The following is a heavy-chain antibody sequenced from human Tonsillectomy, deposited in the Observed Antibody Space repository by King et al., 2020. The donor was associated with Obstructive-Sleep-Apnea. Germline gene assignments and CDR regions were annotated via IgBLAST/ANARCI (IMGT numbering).Heavy chain of an antibody. D-gene: IGHD6-19*01. CDR1: GFIFSDYY. CDR2: ISSSGSTT. V-gene: IGHV3-11*01. J-gene: IGHJ5*02. CDR3: AREAVAENWFDP. Sequence: VQLVESGGDLVKPGGSLGLSCAASGFIFSDYYMTWIRQAPGKGLEWVAYISSSGSTTYYADSVKGRFTISRDNAKNSLYLQMNSLRADDTAVYYCAREAVAENWFDPWGQGTLVTVSS.